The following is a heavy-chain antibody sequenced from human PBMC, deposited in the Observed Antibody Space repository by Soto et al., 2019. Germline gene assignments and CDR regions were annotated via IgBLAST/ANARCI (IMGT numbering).Heavy chain of an antibody. J-gene: IGHJ6*02. CDR2: ISSSSSTI. Sequence: GGSLRLSCAASGFTFSSYSMNWVRQATGKGLEWVSYISSSSSTIYYADSVKGRFTISRDNAKNSLYLQMNSLRDEDTAVYYCARDHSGSYYYYYGMDVWGQGTTVTVSS. V-gene: IGHV3-48*02. CDR3: ARDHSGSYYYYYGMDV. D-gene: IGHD1-26*01. CDR1: GFTFSSYS.